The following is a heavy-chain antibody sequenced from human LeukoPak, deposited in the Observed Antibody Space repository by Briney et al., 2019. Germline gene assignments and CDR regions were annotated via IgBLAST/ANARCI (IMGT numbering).Heavy chain of an antibody. Sequence: GGSLRLSCAASGFTFSSSDMNWVRQAPGKGLEWVSVISSSGNSTYYADSVKGRFTISRDNSKNMLYLQMNSLRAEDTAVYYCAKGVTGLYYFDYWGQGSLVTVFS. CDR2: ISSSGNST. D-gene: IGHD3-16*01. CDR1: GFTFSSSD. J-gene: IGHJ4*02. V-gene: IGHV3-23*01. CDR3: AKGVTGLYYFDY.